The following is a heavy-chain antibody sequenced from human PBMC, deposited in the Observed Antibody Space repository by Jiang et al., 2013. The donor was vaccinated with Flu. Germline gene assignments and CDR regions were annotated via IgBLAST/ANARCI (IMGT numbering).Heavy chain of an antibody. J-gene: IGHJ2*01. D-gene: IGHD1-26*01. V-gene: IGHV4-39*01. Sequence: PGLVKPSETLSLTCTVSGGSISSSSYYWGWIRQPPGKGLEWIGSIYYSGSTYYNPSLKSRVTISVDTSKNQFSLKLSSVTAADTAVYYCARHVGASTMDWYFDLWGRGTLVTVSS. CDR3: ARHVGASTMDWYFDL. CDR1: GGSISSSSYY. CDR2: IYYSGST.